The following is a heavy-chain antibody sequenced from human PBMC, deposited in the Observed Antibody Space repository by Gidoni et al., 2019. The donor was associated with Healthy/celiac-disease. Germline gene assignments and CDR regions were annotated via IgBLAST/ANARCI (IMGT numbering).Heavy chain of an antibody. CDR3: ARGRNYDYVWGSYRSDAFDI. D-gene: IGHD3-16*02. Sequence: EVPLVESGGGFVQPGGSLRLPCAASGFTFSRYDMHWVRQATGKGLGWESVIGTAGDADYPGSVKGLFTSSRENAKNSLYLQMNSLRAGDTAVYYCARGRNYDYVWGSYRSDAFDIWGQGTMVTVSS. J-gene: IGHJ3*02. CDR1: GFTFSRYD. CDR2: IGTAGDA. V-gene: IGHV3-13*01.